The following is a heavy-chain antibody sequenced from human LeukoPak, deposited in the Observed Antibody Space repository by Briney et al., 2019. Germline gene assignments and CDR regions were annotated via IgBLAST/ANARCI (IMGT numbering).Heavy chain of an antibody. D-gene: IGHD4-17*01. CDR2: IKQDGSEK. CDR1: GFTFSSYW. CDR3: ARIPRPVTNHFHFDY. V-gene: IGHV3-7*01. J-gene: IGHJ4*02. Sequence: PGGSLRLSCAASGFTFSSYWMSWVRQAPGKGLEWVANIKQDGSEKYYVDSVKGRFTISRDNAKNSLYLQMNSLRAEDTAVYNCARIPRPVTNHFHFDYWGQGTLVTVSS.